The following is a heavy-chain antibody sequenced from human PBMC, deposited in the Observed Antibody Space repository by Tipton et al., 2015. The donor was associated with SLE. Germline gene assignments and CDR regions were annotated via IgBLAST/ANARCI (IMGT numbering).Heavy chain of an antibody. CDR3: ARVKGVWFGERDY. CDR1: GGSFSGYY. J-gene: IGHJ4*02. Sequence: TLSLTCAVYGGSFSGYYWSWIRQPPGKGLEWIGEINHSGSTNYNPSLKSRVTISVDTSKNQFSLKLSSVTAADTAVYCCARVKGVWFGERDYWGQRTLVTVSS. CDR2: INHSGST. D-gene: IGHD3-10*01. V-gene: IGHV4-34*01.